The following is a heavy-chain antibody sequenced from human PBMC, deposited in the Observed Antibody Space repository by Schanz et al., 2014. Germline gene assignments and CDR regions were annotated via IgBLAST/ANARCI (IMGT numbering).Heavy chain of an antibody. D-gene: IGHD7-27*01. CDR3: ARENLNWEAFDI. CDR2: ISRDGTTS. J-gene: IGHJ3*02. CDR1: GFIFNDYY. Sequence: VQLVESGGGLVQPGGSLRLSCAASGFIFNDYYMNWIRQAPGKGLEWLSYISRDGTTSYYADSVKGRFTISRDNAKNSLYXXXXXXXXXXXXVYYCARENLNWEAFDIWGQGTVVTVSS. V-gene: IGHV3-11*01.